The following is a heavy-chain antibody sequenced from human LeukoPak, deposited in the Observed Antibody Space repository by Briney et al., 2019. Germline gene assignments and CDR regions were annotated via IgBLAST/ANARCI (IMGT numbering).Heavy chain of an antibody. V-gene: IGHV1-18*01. CDR1: GYTFTSYG. Sequence: ASVKVSCKASGYTFTSYGISWVRQAPGQGLEWMGWISAYNDNTNYAQKLQGRVTMTTDTTTSTAYMELRSLKSDDTAVYYCARDLARIAAAGMSYAFDIWGQGTMVTVSS. J-gene: IGHJ3*02. CDR3: ARDLARIAAAGMSYAFDI. CDR2: ISAYNDNT. D-gene: IGHD6-13*01.